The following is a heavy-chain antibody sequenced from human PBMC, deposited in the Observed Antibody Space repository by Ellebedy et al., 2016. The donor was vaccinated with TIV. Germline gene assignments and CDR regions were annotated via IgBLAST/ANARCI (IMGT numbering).Heavy chain of an antibody. Sequence: GESLKISCAASGLAFSVYNMNWVRQAPGKGLEWVSYINPYSTAVYYADSVKGRFTISRDNAKNSLYLKMTSLRAEDTAVYYCAGAFDIWGQGTMVTVSS. CDR1: GLAFSVYN. CDR2: INPYSTAV. CDR3: AGAFDI. J-gene: IGHJ3*02. V-gene: IGHV3-48*04.